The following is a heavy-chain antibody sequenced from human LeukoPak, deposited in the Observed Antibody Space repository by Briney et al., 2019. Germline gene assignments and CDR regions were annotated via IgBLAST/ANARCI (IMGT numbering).Heavy chain of an antibody. Sequence: GGSLRLSCAASGFTISIYNMNWVRQAPGKGLEWVSVISGTDGNTYYADSVKGRFTISRDNSKNTLFLQMNSLRAEDTAIYYCAKAGVGVFSWGRGTLVTVSP. CDR1: GFTISIYN. CDR3: AKAGVGVFS. CDR2: ISGTDGNT. J-gene: IGHJ5*02. D-gene: IGHD3-10*01. V-gene: IGHV3-23*01.